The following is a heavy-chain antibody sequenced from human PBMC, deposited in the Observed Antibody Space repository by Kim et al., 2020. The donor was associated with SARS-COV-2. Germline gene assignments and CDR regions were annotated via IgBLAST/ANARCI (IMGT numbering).Heavy chain of an antibody. CDR2: IYHDGST. D-gene: IGHD3-16*01. V-gene: IGHV4-34*01. Sequence: SETLSLTCAVYGGSFSAYYWTWIRQTPGKGLEWIGEIYHDGSTQYNPSLKSRVIISVDTSKKQFSLNLTSVTAADSAVYFCASGRGRNDYGYYYGMDVWG. J-gene: IGHJ6*01. CDR1: GGSFSAYY. CDR3: ASGRGRNDYGYYYGMDV.